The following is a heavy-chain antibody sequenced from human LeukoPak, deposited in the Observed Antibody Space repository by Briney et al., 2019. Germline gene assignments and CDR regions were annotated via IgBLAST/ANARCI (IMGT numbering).Heavy chain of an antibody. CDR2: INHSGST. V-gene: IGHV4-34*01. J-gene: IGHJ4*02. Sequence: SETLSLTCAVYGGSFSGYYWSWIRQPPGKGLEWIGEINHSGSTNYNPSLKSRVTISVDTSKNQFSLKLSSVTAADTAVYYCARGWLSGSYAYWGQGTLVTVSS. D-gene: IGHD1-26*01. CDR3: ARGWLSGSYAY. CDR1: GGSFSGYY.